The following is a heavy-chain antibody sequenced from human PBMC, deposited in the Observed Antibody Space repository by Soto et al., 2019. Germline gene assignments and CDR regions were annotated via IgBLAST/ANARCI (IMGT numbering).Heavy chain of an antibody. CDR2: IRSKTDGGTT. Sequence: PGGSLRRSCXASGFTFSNAWRNWVRQAPGKGLEWVGRIRSKTDGGTTDYAGPGKGRCTISRDDSKNTLYLQMNSLKTEDTAVYYCTTSRPPPYYDFWSGYYNDYYYYGMHVWGQGTTVTAP. D-gene: IGHD3-3*01. CDR3: TTSRPPPYYDFWSGYYNDYYYYGMHV. CDR1: GFTFSNAW. V-gene: IGHV3-15*07. J-gene: IGHJ6*02.